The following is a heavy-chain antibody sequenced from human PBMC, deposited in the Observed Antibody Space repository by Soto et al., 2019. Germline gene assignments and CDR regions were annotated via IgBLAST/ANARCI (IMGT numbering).Heavy chain of an antibody. V-gene: IGHV3-48*02. CDR3: ARDAPRCSGGSCFDF. CDR1: GFTFSSYS. CDR2: INSGSSTI. Sequence: EVQLVESGGGLVQPGGSLRLSCAASGFTFSSYSMNWVHQAPGKGLEWVSYINSGSSTIYYADSVKGRFTISRDNAKNSLYLQMNSLRDEDTAVYYCARDAPRCSGGSCFDFWGQGTLVTVSS. D-gene: IGHD2-15*01. J-gene: IGHJ4*02.